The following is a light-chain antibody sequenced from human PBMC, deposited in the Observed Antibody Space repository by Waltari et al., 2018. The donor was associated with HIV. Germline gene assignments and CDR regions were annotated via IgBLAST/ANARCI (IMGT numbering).Light chain of an antibody. Sequence: QSALTQPASVSGSPGQSITISCTGTTSDIGNYNYVSWYQHHPGRAPKLIIYEVSNRPSGVSNRFSGSKSSNTASLTVSGLHAEDEGDYYCSSYSSSTSPYDFGTGTKVTVV. CDR1: TSDIGNYNY. CDR3: SSYSSSTSPYD. V-gene: IGLV2-14*01. J-gene: IGLJ1*01. CDR2: EVS.